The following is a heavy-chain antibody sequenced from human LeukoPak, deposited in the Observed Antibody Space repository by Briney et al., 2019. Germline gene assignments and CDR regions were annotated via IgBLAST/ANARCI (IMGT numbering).Heavy chain of an antibody. V-gene: IGHV1-18*01. D-gene: IGHD3-9*01. CDR2: ISAHKGNT. J-gene: IGHJ5*01. Sequence: GASVKVSCKASGYTFTRYGISWVRQAPGQGLERMGWISAHKGNTNNEQKFQGRVSITTDTSTSTAYMELRSLRSDDTAVYYCARGYYDILTGYYRGSWFDSWGQGTLVTVSS. CDR3: ARGYYDILTGYYRGSWFDS. CDR1: GYTFTRYG.